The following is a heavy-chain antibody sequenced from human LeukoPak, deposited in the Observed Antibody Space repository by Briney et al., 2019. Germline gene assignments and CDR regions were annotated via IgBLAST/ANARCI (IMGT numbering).Heavy chain of an antibody. CDR2: IFHSGST. Sequence: SETLSLTCTVSGGSISSYYWSWIRQPPGKGLEWIGYIFHSGSTNYSPSLKSRVTMSVDTSKSQFSLKLSSVTAADTAVYYCARATEWFGELLGYYWGQGTLVTVSS. CDR1: GGSISSYY. CDR3: ARATEWFGELLGYY. J-gene: IGHJ4*02. V-gene: IGHV4-59*12. D-gene: IGHD3-10*01.